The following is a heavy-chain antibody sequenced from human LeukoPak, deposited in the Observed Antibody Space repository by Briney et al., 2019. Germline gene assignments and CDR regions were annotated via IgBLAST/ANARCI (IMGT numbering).Heavy chain of an antibody. Sequence: SETLSLTCVVSGYSISSGYYWGWIRQPPGRGLEWIGSIYYSGSTYYNPSLRSRITISVDTSKNQFSLKLSSVTAADTAVYYCARDLYNSGTDYWGQGTLVTVSS. D-gene: IGHD6-19*01. CDR3: ARDLYNSGTDY. CDR2: IYYSGST. V-gene: IGHV4-38-2*02. J-gene: IGHJ4*02. CDR1: GYSISSGYY.